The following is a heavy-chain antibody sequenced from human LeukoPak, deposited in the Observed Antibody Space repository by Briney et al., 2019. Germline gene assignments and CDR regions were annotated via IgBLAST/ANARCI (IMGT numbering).Heavy chain of an antibody. CDR1: GFTFSSYA. J-gene: IGHJ4*02. V-gene: IGHV3-64*01. CDR2: ISSNGGST. D-gene: IGHD6-19*01. CDR3: AREGYSSGWCYFDY. Sequence: PGGSLRLSFAASGFTFSSYAMHWVRQAPGKGLEYVSAISSNGGSTYYANSVKGRFTISRDNSKNTLYLQMGSLRAEDVAVYYCAREGYSSGWCYFDYWGQGTLVTVSS.